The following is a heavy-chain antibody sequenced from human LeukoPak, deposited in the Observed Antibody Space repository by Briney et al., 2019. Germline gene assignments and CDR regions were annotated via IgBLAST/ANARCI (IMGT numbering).Heavy chain of an antibody. Sequence: WMNPNSGNTGYAQKFQGRVTMTRNTSISTAYMELSSLRSEDTAVYYCARASSTFRDAFDIWGQGTMVTVSS. V-gene: IGHV1-8*01. D-gene: IGHD5/OR15-5a*01. CDR3: ARASSTFRDAFDI. CDR2: MNPNSGNT. J-gene: IGHJ3*02.